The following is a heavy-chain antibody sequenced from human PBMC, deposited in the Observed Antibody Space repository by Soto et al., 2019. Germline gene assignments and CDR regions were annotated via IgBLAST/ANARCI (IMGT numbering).Heavy chain of an antibody. CDR3: AKTITPYYYYYGMDV. V-gene: IGHV3-23*01. J-gene: IGHJ6*02. CDR2: ISGSGGST. CDR1: GFTFSSYA. Sequence: GGFLRLSCAASGFTFSSYAMSWVRQAPGKGLEWVSAISGSGGSTYYADSVKGRFTISRDNSKNTLYLQMNSLRAEDTAVYYCAKTITPYYYYYGMDVWGQGTTVTVSS. D-gene: IGHD3-10*01.